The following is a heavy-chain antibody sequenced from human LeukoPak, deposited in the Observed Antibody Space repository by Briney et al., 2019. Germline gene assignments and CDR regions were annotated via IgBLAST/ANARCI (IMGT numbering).Heavy chain of an antibody. CDR2: IDQDGSEK. V-gene: IGHV3-7*01. Sequence: GGSLRLSCAASGFTFSRYWMSWVRQTPGKGLEWVANIDQDGSEKYYVDSVKGRFTISRDNAKNSLYLQMNSLRAEDSAVYYCARHAYDYVWGSYRRNWFDPWGQGTLVTVSS. J-gene: IGHJ5*02. CDR1: GFTFSRYW. D-gene: IGHD3-16*02. CDR3: ARHAYDYVWGSYRRNWFDP.